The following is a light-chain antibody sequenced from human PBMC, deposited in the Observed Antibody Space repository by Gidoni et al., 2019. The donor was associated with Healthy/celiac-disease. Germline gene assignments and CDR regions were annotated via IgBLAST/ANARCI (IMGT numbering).Light chain of an antibody. CDR1: QSVSSSY. Sequence: EIVLTQSPVTLSLSPGERATLSCRASQSVSSSYLAWYQQKPGQAPRLLIYGASSRATGIPDRFSGSGSGTDFTLTISRLEPEDCAVYYCQKYGSSPPIFTFGPGTKVDIK. CDR2: GAS. J-gene: IGKJ3*01. CDR3: QKYGSSPPIFT. V-gene: IGKV3-20*01.